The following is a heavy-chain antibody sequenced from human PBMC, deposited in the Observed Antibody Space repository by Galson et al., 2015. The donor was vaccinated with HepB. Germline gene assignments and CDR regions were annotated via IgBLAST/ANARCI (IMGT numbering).Heavy chain of an antibody. CDR2: IIPISDTT. D-gene: IGHD2-2*01. CDR1: GDTLNNYT. J-gene: IGHJ5*02. V-gene: IGHV1-69*13. Sequence: SVKVSCKASGDTLNNYTISWERQAPGQGLGWMGGIIPISDTTNYAQKFQDRITITADESTSTAYMELSSLRSEDTAVYYCARDHLPVVIAPAANWFDPWGQGTLVTVSS. CDR3: ARDHLPVVIAPAANWFDP.